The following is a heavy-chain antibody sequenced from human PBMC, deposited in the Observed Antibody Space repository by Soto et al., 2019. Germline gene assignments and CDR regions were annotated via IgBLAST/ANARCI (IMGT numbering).Heavy chain of an antibody. J-gene: IGHJ6*02. CDR2: INTHNGNT. CDR1: GYTFSTYG. D-gene: IGHD3-10*01. Sequence: QVQLEQSAPEVKKPGASVKVSCKASGYTFSTYGISWVRQAPGQGLEWMGWINTHNGNTNYAQNLQGRVTMTADTSTSTAYMEQRSLRSDDTAVYYCTREGSAPYYYYGMDVWGQGTTVTVSS. CDR3: TREGSAPYYYYGMDV. V-gene: IGHV1-18*01.